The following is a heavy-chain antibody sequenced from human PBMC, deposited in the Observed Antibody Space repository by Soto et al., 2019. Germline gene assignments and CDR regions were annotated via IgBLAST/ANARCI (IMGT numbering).Heavy chain of an antibody. V-gene: IGHV1-18*01. Sequence: ASVKVACKASGYTFTSYGISWVRQAPGQGLEWMGWISAYNGSTNFAQKFQGRVTMTTDTSTSTAYMELRSLRSDDTAVYYCARSSSSWPNWFDPWGQGTLVTVST. CDR3: ARSSSSWPNWFDP. J-gene: IGHJ5*02. CDR1: GYTFTSYG. CDR2: ISAYNGST. D-gene: IGHD3-22*01.